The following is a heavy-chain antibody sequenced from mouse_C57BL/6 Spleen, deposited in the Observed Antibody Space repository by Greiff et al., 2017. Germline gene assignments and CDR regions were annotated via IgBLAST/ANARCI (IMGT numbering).Heavy chain of an antibody. CDR2: ISSGGSYT. Sequence: EVMLVESGGDLVKPGGSLKLSCAASGFTFSSYGMSWVRPTPDKRLEWVATISSGGSYTYYPDSVKGRFTISRDNAKNTLYLQMSRLKSEDTAMYYCARGAVVATGAMDYWGQGTSGTVSS. CDR1: GFTFSSYG. D-gene: IGHD1-1*01. V-gene: IGHV5-6*01. J-gene: IGHJ4*01. CDR3: ARGAVVATGAMDY.